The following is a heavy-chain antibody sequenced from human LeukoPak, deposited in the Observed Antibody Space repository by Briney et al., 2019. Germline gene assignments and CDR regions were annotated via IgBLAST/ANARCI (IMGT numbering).Heavy chain of an antibody. D-gene: IGHD3-10*01. CDR3: ARVVRSGNYTFDY. Sequence: HPGGSLRLSCAASGFTFSSYAMHWVRQAPGKGLEYVSAISSNGGSTYYANSVKGRFTISRDNSKNTLYLQMGSLRAEDTAVYYCARVVRSGNYTFDYWGQGTLVTASS. V-gene: IGHV3-64*01. CDR2: ISSNGGST. CDR1: GFTFSSYA. J-gene: IGHJ4*02.